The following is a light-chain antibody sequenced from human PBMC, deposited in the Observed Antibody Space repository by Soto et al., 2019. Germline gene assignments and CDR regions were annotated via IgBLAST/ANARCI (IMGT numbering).Light chain of an antibody. CDR3: QQYNRWPPLT. CDR2: GAS. V-gene: IGKV3-15*01. Sequence: EIVMTHSPSTLSVSPGERATLSCRASQSVSSNLAWYQQKPGQAPRLLIYGASTRDTGIPARFSGSGSGTECTLTISSLQSEDFAVYYCQQYNRWPPLTFGGGTKVEIK. CDR1: QSVSSN. J-gene: IGKJ4*01.